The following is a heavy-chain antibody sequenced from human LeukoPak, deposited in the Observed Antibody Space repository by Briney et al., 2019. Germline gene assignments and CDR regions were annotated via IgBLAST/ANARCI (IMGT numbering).Heavy chain of an antibody. V-gene: IGHV1-46*01. D-gene: IGHD4-17*01. CDR3: ARDQASSDGDYVTYYFDY. Sequence: ASVKVSYKASGYTFTSYYMHWVRQAPGQGLEWMGIINPSGGSTSYAQKFQGRVTMTRDTSTSTVYMELSSLRSEDTAVYYCARDQASSDGDYVTYYFDYWGQGTLVTVSS. CDR2: INPSGGST. CDR1: GYTFTSYY. J-gene: IGHJ4*02.